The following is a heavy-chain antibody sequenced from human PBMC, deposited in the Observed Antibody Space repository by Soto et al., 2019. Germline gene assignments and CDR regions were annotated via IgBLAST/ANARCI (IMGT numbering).Heavy chain of an antibody. J-gene: IGHJ5*02. Sequence: LXLACTVSADSINSDVHSWSWIRQPPGDALEWIGYIYQTGTTQYNPSLSSRVSISADRSKNQFSLHLTSVTAADTAVYYCARAVFCTDGFCFPNWLDPWGQGILVTVSS. V-gene: IGHV4-30-2*01. D-gene: IGHD2-8*01. CDR3: ARAVFCTDGFCFPNWLDP. CDR1: ADSINSDVHS. CDR2: IYQTGTT.